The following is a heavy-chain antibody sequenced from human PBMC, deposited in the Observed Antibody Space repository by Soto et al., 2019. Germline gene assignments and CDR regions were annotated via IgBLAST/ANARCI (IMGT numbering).Heavy chain of an antibody. CDR1: GFTFSGYA. J-gene: IGHJ4*02. CDR2: LTASGDIT. CDR3: AKGAVYTMVRGVIQGGLFGN. D-gene: IGHD3-10*01. V-gene: IGHV3-23*01. Sequence: GGSLRLSCAVSGFTFSGYAMNWVRQAPGKGLEWVSALTASGDITYYADSVKGRFTISRDNSKNTLYLQMNSLRVEDTAVYYCAKGAVYTMVRGVIQGGLFGNWGQGTLVTVSS.